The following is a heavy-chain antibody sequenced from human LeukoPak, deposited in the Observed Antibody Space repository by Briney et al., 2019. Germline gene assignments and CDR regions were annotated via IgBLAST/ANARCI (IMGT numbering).Heavy chain of an antibody. Sequence: GGSLRLSCAASGFTFDDYAMHWVRQAPGKGLEWVSGISWNSGSIGYADSVKGRFTISRDNAKNSLYLQMNSLRAEDTAVYYCARDFAPYYDFWSGQRAFDIWGQGTMVTVSS. CDR3: ARDFAPYYDFWSGQRAFDI. CDR1: GFTFDDYA. V-gene: IGHV3-9*01. J-gene: IGHJ3*02. CDR2: ISWNSGSI. D-gene: IGHD3-3*01.